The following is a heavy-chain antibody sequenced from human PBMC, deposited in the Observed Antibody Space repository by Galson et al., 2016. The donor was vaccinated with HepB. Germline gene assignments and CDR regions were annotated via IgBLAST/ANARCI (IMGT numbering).Heavy chain of an antibody. CDR1: GFTFSSFA. D-gene: IGHD2-2*01. CDR2: ISDSGANE. CDR3: ATDPQYQIEY. Sequence: SLRLSCAASGFTFSSFAMTWVRQAPGKGLEWVSTISDSGANEHYADSLKGRFTISRDNSKNTLYLQMNSLRAEDTAVYYCATDPQYQIEYWGQGTLVTVSS. V-gene: IGHV3-23*01. J-gene: IGHJ4*02.